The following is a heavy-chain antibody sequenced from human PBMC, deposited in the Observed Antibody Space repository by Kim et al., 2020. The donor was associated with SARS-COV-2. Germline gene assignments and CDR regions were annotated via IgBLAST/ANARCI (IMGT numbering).Heavy chain of an antibody. J-gene: IGHJ4*02. CDR3: ARTASSYYYDSSGYYYDY. CDR2: IYYSGST. CDR1: GGSISSSSYY. Sequence: SETLSLTCTVSGGSISSSSYYWGWIRQPPGKGLEWIGSIYYSGSTYYNPSLKSRVTISVDTSKNQFSLKLSSVTAADTAVYYCARTASSYYYDSSGYYYDYWGQGTLVTVSS. V-gene: IGHV4-39*07. D-gene: IGHD3-22*01.